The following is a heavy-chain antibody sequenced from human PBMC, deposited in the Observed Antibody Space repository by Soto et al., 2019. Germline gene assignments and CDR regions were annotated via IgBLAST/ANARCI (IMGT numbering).Heavy chain of an antibody. J-gene: IGHJ4*02. CDR3: ARDQIRRAYCGGDCYPSDY. CDR2: ISAYNGNT. CDR1: GYIFTSYG. D-gene: IGHD2-21*02. Sequence: QVQLVQSGAEVKKPGASVKVSCKASGYIFTSYGISWVRQAPGQGLEWMGWISAYNGNTNYAQKLQGRVTMTTDTSTSTAYMELRSLRSDDTAVYYCARDQIRRAYCGGDCYPSDYWGQGTLVTVSS. V-gene: IGHV1-18*01.